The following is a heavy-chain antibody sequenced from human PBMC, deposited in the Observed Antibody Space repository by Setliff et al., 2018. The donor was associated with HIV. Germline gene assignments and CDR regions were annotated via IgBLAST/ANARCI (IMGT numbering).Heavy chain of an antibody. J-gene: IGHJ4*02. CDR2: ISSSGRTI. V-gene: IGHV3-48*03. CDR1: GFTFSSYE. CDR3: ATEAWKPLDH. D-gene: IGHD1-1*01. Sequence: PGGSLRLSCAASGFTFSSYEMNWVRQSPGKWLEWLSYISSSGRTIYYADSVKGRFIISKDDAKNSLYLQMNSLRVEDTAVYYCATEAWKPLDHWGQGTQVTVSS.